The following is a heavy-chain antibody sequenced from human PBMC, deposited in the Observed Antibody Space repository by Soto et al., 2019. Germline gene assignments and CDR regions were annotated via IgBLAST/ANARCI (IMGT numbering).Heavy chain of an antibody. V-gene: IGHV3-15*01. J-gene: IGHJ3*01. CDR1: GITFSSAW. Sequence: EVRLVESGGGWVQPGGSLRLSCAGSGITFSSAWVTWVRQAPGKGLEWVGRIKTNTDVGTYIDYAAPVKGRFTISRDDPKNTVSLQMNRLQTEDTALYYCTTGHSGTYRSDDAFELWGQGTVVTVSS. CDR3: TTGHSGTYRSDDAFEL. D-gene: IGHD1-26*01. CDR2: IKTNTDVGTYI.